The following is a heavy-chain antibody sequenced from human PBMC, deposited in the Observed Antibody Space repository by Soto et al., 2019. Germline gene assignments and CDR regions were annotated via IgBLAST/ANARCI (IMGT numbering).Heavy chain of an antibody. CDR3: ARTGPMVRGVIIEYYFDY. CDR1: GSSISSYY. Sequence: SETLSLTCTVSGSSISSYYWRCIRQPPGKGLEWIGYIYYSGSTNYNPSLKSRVTISVDTSKNQFSLKLSSVTAADTAVYYCARTGPMVRGVIIEYYFDYWGQGTLVTVSS. D-gene: IGHD3-10*01. V-gene: IGHV4-59*01. CDR2: IYYSGST. J-gene: IGHJ4*02.